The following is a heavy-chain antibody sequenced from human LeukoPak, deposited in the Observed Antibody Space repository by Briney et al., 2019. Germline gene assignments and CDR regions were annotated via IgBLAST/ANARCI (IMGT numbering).Heavy chain of an antibody. J-gene: IGHJ1*01. V-gene: IGHV3-7*01. Sequence: GGSLILSFAASGFTFSSYWMTWVRQAPWKGLEWVANIKQDGSEKYYVDSVKGRFTISRDNAKNSLYLQMNSLRAEDTAVYYCASPLFAEAGPAEYFQYWGQGTLVTVSS. CDR3: ASPLFAEAGPAEYFQY. D-gene: IGHD6-13*01. CDR1: GFTFSSYW. CDR2: IKQDGSEK.